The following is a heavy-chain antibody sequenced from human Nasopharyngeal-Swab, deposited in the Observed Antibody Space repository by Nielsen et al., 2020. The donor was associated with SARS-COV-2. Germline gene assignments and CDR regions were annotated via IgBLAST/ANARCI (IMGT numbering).Heavy chain of an antibody. J-gene: IGHJ6*02. D-gene: IGHD6-13*01. CDR2: ISGSDGST. V-gene: IGHV3-23*01. Sequence: WIRQPPGKGLGWVSAISGSDGSTYYADSVKGRFTISRDNSKNTLYLQMNSLRAEDTAVYYCAKSVAAAGPDHYYGMDVWGQGTTVTVSS. CDR3: AKSVAAAGPDHYYGMDV.